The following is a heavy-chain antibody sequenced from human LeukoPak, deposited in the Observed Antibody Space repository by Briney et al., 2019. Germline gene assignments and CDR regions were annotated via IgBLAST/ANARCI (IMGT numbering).Heavy chain of an antibody. Sequence: GESLRLSCETAGFTFSSYVMHWVRRTPGKGLVWVSRISHDGIISYADSVKGRFTISRDNAKNTLILQMNSLRVEDTAVYHCARDWVYKIDYWGRGTLVTVSS. V-gene: IGHV3-74*01. CDR3: ARDWVYKIDY. CDR1: GFTFSSYV. CDR2: ISHDGII. D-gene: IGHD5-24*01. J-gene: IGHJ4*02.